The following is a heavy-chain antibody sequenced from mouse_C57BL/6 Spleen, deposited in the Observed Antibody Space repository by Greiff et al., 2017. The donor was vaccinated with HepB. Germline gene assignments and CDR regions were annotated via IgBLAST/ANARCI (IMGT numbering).Heavy chain of an antibody. CDR3: ARDYGSPYWYFDV. J-gene: IGHJ1*03. CDR1: GYTFTSDW. V-gene: IGHV1-55*01. CDR2: IYPGSGST. D-gene: IGHD1-1*01. Sequence: QVQLQQPGAELVKPGASVKMSCKASGYTFTSDWITWVKQRHGPGLEWIGDIYPGSGSTNYNEKFKSKATLTVDTSSSTAYMQLSSLTSEDSAVYYCARDYGSPYWYFDVWGTGTTVTVSS.